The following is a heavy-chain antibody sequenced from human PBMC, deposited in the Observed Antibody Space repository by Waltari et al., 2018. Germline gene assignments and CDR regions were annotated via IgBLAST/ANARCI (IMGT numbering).Heavy chain of an antibody. Sequence: QVQLVQSGAEVKKPGSSVKVSCKASGGTFSSYAISWVRTAPGQGIGWMGRIIPIFGTANYAQKFQGRVTITADKSTSTAYMELSSLRSEDTAVYYCARVTDYYDSSGYYYVGYYYYGMDVWGQGTTVTVSS. D-gene: IGHD3-22*01. J-gene: IGHJ6*02. CDR3: ARVTDYYDSSGYYYVGYYYYGMDV. V-gene: IGHV1-69*08. CDR1: GGTFSSYA. CDR2: IIPIFGTA.